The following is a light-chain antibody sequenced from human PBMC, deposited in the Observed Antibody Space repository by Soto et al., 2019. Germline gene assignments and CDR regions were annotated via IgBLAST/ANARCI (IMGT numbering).Light chain of an antibody. V-gene: IGKV1-39*01. Sequence: DIQITHSRSSLSASVEDRVSITCRSSQSISNHLNWYQQKPGKAPKLLIFAASSLQSGVPSRFSGSRSGPDFTLTISSLQPEDFATYYCQQSYSSPPTLGQGTKVDIK. CDR3: QQSYSSPPT. J-gene: IGKJ1*01. CDR2: AAS. CDR1: QSISNH.